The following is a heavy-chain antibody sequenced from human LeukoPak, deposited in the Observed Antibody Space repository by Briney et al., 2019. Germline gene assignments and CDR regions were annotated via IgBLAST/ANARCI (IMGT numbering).Heavy chain of an antibody. V-gene: IGHV1-69*01. J-gene: IGHJ4*02. CDR3: ARGHCFLECPTAFDY. Sequence: GSSVKVSCKASGGTFSSYAISWVRQAPGQGPEWMGGIIPIFGTANYAQKFQGRVTITADESTSTAYMELSSLRSEDTAVYYCARGHCFLECPTAFDYWGQGTLVTVSS. D-gene: IGHD3-3*01. CDR1: GGTFSSYA. CDR2: IIPIFGTA.